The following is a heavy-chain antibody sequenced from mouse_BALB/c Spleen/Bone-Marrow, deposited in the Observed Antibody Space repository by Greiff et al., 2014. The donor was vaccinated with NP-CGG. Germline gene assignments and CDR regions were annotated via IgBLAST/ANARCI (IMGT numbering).Heavy chain of an antibody. CDR2: IDPANGNT. V-gene: IGHV14-3*02. CDR3: ATYCYGSSWGFAY. Sequence: VQLKESGAELVKPGASVKLSCTASGFNIKDTYMHWVKQRPEQGLEWIGRIDPANGNTKYDPKFQGKATITADTSSNTAYLQLSSLTSEDTAVYYCATYCYGSSWGFAYWGQGTLVTLSA. J-gene: IGHJ3*01. CDR1: GFNIKDTY. D-gene: IGHD1-1*01.